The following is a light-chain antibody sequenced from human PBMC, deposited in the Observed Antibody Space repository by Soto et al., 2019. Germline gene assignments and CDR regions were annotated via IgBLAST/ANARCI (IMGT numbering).Light chain of an antibody. CDR1: QSINTW. V-gene: IGKV1-5*03. Sequence: DIQMTQSPSTLSASVGDRVTITCRASQSINTWLAWYQQKPGKAPRFLIYQASSLESGVPSRFSGSGFVTAFTLTISNLQPEDFATYYCQQYKSYSTFGQGTKLETK. CDR3: QQYKSYST. CDR2: QAS. J-gene: IGKJ2*01.